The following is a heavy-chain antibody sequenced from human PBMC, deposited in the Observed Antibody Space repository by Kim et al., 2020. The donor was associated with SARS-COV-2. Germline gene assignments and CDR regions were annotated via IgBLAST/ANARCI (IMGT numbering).Heavy chain of an antibody. D-gene: IGHD3-22*01. CDR3: ARYYYDTSGYFDY. V-gene: IGHV3-48*04. Sequence: GGSLRLSCAASGFTFSSYSMNWVRQAPGKGLEWVSYISSSSSTIYYADSVKGRFTISRDNAKNSLYLQMNSLRAEDTAVYYCARYYYDTSGYFDYWGQGTLVTVSS. J-gene: IGHJ4*02. CDR2: ISSSSSTI. CDR1: GFTFSSYS.